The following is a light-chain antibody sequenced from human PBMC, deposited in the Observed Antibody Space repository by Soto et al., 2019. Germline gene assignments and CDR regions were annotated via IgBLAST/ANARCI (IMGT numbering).Light chain of an antibody. CDR3: QQYDKWPRT. CDR2: GAS. CDR1: QSVSSS. Sequence: PGERATLSCRASQSVSSSYIAWYQQRPGQTPSLLIYGASTRATGIPDRFSGGGSGAEYTLTISSLQSEDFAVYYCQQYDKWPRTFGQGTKV. J-gene: IGKJ1*01. V-gene: IGKV3-15*01.